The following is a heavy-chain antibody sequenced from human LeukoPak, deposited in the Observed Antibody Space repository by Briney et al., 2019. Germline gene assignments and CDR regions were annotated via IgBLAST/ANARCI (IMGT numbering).Heavy chain of an antibody. CDR2: ISRNGGST. V-gene: IGHV3-64D*06. D-gene: IGHD4/OR15-4a*01. Sequence: TSESLSLTCSAYGVTFNGYPWNWIRQPPGKGLEYIGEISRNGGSTYYADSVKGRFTISRDNSKNTLYLQMSSLRAEDTAVYYCVKESGFMVAPNSAFDIWGQGTMVTVSS. J-gene: IGHJ3*02. CDR3: VKESGFMVAPNSAFDI. CDR1: GVTFNGYP.